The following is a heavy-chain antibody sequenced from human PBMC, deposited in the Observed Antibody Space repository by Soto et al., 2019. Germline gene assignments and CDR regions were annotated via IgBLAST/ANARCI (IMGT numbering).Heavy chain of an antibody. V-gene: IGHV3-23*01. J-gene: IGHJ4*02. CDR3: AKGRGYCSSTSCYVGSDY. Sequence: EVQLLESGGGLVQPGGSLRLSCAASGFTFSSYAMSWVRQAPGKGLEWFSAISGSGGSTYYADSVKGRFTISRDNSKNTLYLQMNSLRAEDTAVYYCAKGRGYCSSTSCYVGSDYWGQGTLVTVSS. CDR1: GFTFSSYA. CDR2: ISGSGGST. D-gene: IGHD2-2*01.